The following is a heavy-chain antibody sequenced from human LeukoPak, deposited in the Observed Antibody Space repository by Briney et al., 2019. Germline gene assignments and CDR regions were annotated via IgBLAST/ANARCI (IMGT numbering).Heavy chain of an antibody. V-gene: IGHV4-30-2*01. D-gene: IGHD3-22*01. Sequence: NPSQTLPLTCAVSGVSISSGGYSWSWIRQPPGKGLEWIGYIYHSGSTYYNPSLKSRVTISVDRSKNQFSLKLSSVTAADTAVYYCARERTTYYYDSSGYYPTGYFDYWGQGTLVTVSS. J-gene: IGHJ4*02. CDR2: IYHSGST. CDR1: GVSISSGGYS. CDR3: ARERTTYYYDSSGYYPTGYFDY.